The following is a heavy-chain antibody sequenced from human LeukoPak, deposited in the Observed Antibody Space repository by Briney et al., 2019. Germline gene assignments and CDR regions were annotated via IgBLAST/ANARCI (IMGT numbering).Heavy chain of an antibody. Sequence: ASVKVSCKASGGTFSSYAISWVRQAPGQGLEWMGGIIPIFGTANYAQKFQGRVTITTDESTSTAYMELSSLRSEDTAVYYCASLAGWCSSTSCYGPQYFQHWGQGTLVTVSS. CDR1: GGTFSSYA. CDR2: IIPIFGTA. J-gene: IGHJ1*01. CDR3: ASLAGWCSSTSCYGPQYFQH. V-gene: IGHV1-69*05. D-gene: IGHD2-2*01.